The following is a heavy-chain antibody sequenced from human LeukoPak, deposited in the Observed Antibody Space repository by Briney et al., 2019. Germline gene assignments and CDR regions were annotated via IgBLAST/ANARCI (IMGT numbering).Heavy chain of an antibody. D-gene: IGHD2-2*01. CDR2: LHYDGIDK. CDR3: AKEGGDIVVLQEAHAFDI. V-gene: IGHV3-30*02. J-gene: IGHJ3*02. Sequence: GGSLRFSCAASGFVFSRHIMHWVRQAPGKGLEWVAYLHYDGIDKNYGDTVKGRFTISRDNSKNTLYLQMNSLRDEDTAIYYCAKEGGDIVVLQEAHAFDIWGQGTLVTVSS. CDR1: GFVFSRHI.